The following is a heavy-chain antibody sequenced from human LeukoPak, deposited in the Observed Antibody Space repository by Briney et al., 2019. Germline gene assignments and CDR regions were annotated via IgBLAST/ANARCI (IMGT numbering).Heavy chain of an antibody. V-gene: IGHV4-59*01. J-gene: IGHJ4*02. CDR1: GGSISSYY. Sequence: SETLSLTCTVSGGSISSYYWSWIRQPPGKGLEWIGYIYYSGSTNYNPSLKSRVTISVDTSKNQFSLKLSSVTAADTAVYYCARDGNCSGGSCYGFDYWGQGTLVTVSS. D-gene: IGHD2-15*01. CDR3: ARDGNCSGGSCYGFDY. CDR2: IYYSGST.